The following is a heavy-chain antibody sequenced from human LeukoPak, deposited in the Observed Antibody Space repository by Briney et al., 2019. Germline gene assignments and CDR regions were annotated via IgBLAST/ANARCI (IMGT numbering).Heavy chain of an antibody. Sequence: PGGSLRLSCAVSGFTFSTYAMSWVRQAPGKGLEWVSSISVSGGSTYYADSVKGRFTISRDNSKNTLYLQMNSLRAEDTAVYYCAKDQYSSGWYAQFYFDYWGQGTLVTVSS. D-gene: IGHD6-19*01. V-gene: IGHV3-23*01. CDR1: GFTFSTYA. J-gene: IGHJ4*02. CDR3: AKDQYSSGWYAQFYFDY. CDR2: ISVSGGST.